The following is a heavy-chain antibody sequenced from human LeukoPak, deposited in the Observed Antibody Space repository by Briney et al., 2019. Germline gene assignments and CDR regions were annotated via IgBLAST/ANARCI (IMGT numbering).Heavy chain of an antibody. CDR3: ARDFYESGDY. D-gene: IGHD3-3*01. CDR2: ISHSGTT. CDR1: GGSFSDYQ. V-gene: IGHV4-34*01. J-gene: IGHJ4*02. Sequence: SETLSLTCAVSGGSFSDYQWDWIRQSPGKGLEWIGEISHSGTTTYNPSLKSRVTISVDTSKNQFSLKLSSVTAADTAVYYCARDFYESGDYWGQGTLVTVSS.